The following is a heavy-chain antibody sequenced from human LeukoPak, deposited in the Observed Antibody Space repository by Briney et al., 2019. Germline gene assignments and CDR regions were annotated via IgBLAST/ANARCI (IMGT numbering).Heavy chain of an antibody. J-gene: IGHJ4*02. CDR3: ARGYSGIYSFHY. D-gene: IGHD1-26*01. Sequence: PGESLRLSCAASGFTFSSYNMNWVRQAPGKGLEWVSSISTSSSNIYYADSVKGRFTISRDNAKNSLYLQMNSLRAEDTAVYYCARGYSGIYSFHYWGQGTLVTVSS. CDR2: ISTSSSNI. V-gene: IGHV3-21*01. CDR1: GFTFSSYN.